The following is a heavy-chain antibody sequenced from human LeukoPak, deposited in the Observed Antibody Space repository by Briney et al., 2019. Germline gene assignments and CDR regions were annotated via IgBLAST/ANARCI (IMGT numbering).Heavy chain of an antibody. CDR1: GGSFSGYY. V-gene: IGHV4-34*01. CDR3: ARRPLGIAAAAIIDY. D-gene: IGHD6-13*01. J-gene: IGHJ4*02. Sequence: PSETLSLTCAVYGGSFSGYYWSWIRQPPGKGLEWIGEINHSGSTNYNPSLKSRVTISVDTSKNQFSLKLSSVTAADTAVYYCARRPLGIAAAAIIDYWGQGTLVTVSS. CDR2: INHSGST.